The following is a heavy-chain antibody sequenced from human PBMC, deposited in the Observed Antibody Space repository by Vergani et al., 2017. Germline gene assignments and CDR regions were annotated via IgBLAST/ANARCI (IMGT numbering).Heavy chain of an antibody. CDR2: IRSKNDGGTA. V-gene: IGHV3-15*01. J-gene: IGHJ4*02. CDR3: YTDDHDY. D-gene: IGHD1-1*01. Sequence: EVQVVESGGGMIKPGGSLRLSCVVSGITFKNAWINWVRQAPGKGLEWIGRIRSKNDGGTADYAAPLKGRFTISRDDSKDSAFLLVNILKTEDTAVYFCYTDDHDYWGQGTLVTVSS. CDR1: GITFKNAW.